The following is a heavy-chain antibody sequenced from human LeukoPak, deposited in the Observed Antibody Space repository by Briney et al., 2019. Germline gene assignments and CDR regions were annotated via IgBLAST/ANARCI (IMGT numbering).Heavy chain of an antibody. CDR1: GGTFSSYA. J-gene: IGHJ6*02. Sequence: SVKVSCKASGGTFSSYAISWVRQAPGQGLEWMGGIIPISGTANYAQKFQGRVTITADESTSTAYMGLSSLRSEDTAVYYCARVQTMVRGPPHYYYYGMDVWGQGTTVTVSS. D-gene: IGHD3-10*01. V-gene: IGHV1-69*01. CDR3: ARVQTMVRGPPHYYYYGMDV. CDR2: IIPISGTA.